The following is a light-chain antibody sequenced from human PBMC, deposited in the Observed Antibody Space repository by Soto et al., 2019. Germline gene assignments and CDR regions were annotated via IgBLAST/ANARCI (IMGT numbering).Light chain of an antibody. CDR2: GAS. CDR3: QQYVSSPRYT. V-gene: IGKV3-20*01. CDR1: QRVSSNY. Sequence: ESVLTQSPGTLSLSPGERDTLSCRASQRVSSNYLAWYQQKPGQAPRLLIYGASRRATGIPDRCRGSGSRTDFTITRGKLEPQDCAVYYCQQYVSSPRYTFGQGTKLE. J-gene: IGKJ2*01.